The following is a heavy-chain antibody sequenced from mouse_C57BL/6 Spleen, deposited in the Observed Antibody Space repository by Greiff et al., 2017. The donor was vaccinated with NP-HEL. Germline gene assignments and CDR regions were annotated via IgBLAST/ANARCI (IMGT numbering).Heavy chain of an antibody. CDR3: ARVGITTVVADWYFDV. CDR2: INYDGSST. Sequence: EVKLVESEGGLVQPGSSMKLSCTASGFTFSDYYMAWVRQVPEKGLEWVANINYDGSSTYYLDSLKSRFIISRDNAKNILYLQMSSLKSEDTATYYCARVGITTVVADWYFDVWGTGTTVTVSS. V-gene: IGHV5-16*01. D-gene: IGHD1-1*01. CDR1: GFTFSDYY. J-gene: IGHJ1*03.